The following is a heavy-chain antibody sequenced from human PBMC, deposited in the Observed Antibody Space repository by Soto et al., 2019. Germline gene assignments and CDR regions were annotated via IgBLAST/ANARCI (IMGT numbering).Heavy chain of an antibody. V-gene: IGHV3-23*01. CDR2: ISGSGGST. D-gene: IGHD6-13*01. CDR1: GFTFSSYA. Sequence: GGSLRLSCAASGFTFSSYAMSWVRQAPGKGLEWVSAISGSGGSTYYADSVKGRFTISRDNSKNTLYLQMNSLRAEDAAVYYCASRRQDSSSWYGDYYYYGMDVWGQGTTVTVSS. J-gene: IGHJ6*02. CDR3: ASRRQDSSSWYGDYYYYGMDV.